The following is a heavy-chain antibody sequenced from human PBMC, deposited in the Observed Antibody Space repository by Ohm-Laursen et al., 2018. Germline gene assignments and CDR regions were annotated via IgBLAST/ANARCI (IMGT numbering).Heavy chain of an antibody. Sequence: SLRLSCSASGFSFSTYTLNWVRQAPGKGLEWVSSVSTSGSDTYYADSVKGRFTISRDNAKNSLYLQMNSLRAEDTAVYYCARDLTDGYNWGYWGQGTLVTVSS. J-gene: IGHJ4*02. D-gene: IGHD5-24*01. CDR2: VSTSGSDT. CDR1: GFSFSTYT. V-gene: IGHV3-21*01. CDR3: ARDLTDGYNWGY.